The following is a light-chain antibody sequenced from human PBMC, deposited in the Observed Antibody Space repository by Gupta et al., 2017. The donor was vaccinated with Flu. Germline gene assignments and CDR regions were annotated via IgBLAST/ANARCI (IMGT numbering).Light chain of an antibody. CDR1: QSISAY. CDR2: AVS. J-gene: IGKJ1*01. V-gene: IGKV1-39*01. Sequence: DIQMTQSPSSLSASVGDRVTITCRASQSISAYLNWYQQKPGKAPRLLINAVSSLQSGVPSRFSGSGSATGTDFTLTISSLQPEDFAIYYCQQSYRNPRTFGQGTKVEIK. CDR3: QQSYRNPRT.